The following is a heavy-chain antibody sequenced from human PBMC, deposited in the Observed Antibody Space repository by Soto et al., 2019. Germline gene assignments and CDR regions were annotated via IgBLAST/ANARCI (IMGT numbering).Heavy chain of an antibody. Sequence: RRLSCAASGFSFRNYAIHWVRQAPGKGLEWVAVISRDGSHKYYLDSVKGRFTISRDNSKDTVNLLMNSLRDDDSAMYYCASSRNSDVADSFDFWGQGTLVTVSS. V-gene: IGHV3-30*04. CDR1: GFSFRNYA. CDR2: ISRDGSHK. D-gene: IGHD1-26*01. CDR3: ASSRNSDVADSFDF. J-gene: IGHJ4*02.